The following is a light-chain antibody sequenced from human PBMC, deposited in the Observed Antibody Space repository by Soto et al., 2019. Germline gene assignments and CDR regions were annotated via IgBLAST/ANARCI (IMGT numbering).Light chain of an antibody. Sequence: EIVLTQSPDTLSLSPGERVTLSCRASQRMTNNFLAWFQQKPGLAPRLLIHGASTRASGVPDRFTGGGSWKDFLLTNSRVEPEDFAVYYCQQYGRSPFSFGHGTQLQIK. J-gene: IGKJ2*01. CDR1: QRMTNNF. CDR2: GAS. CDR3: QQYGRSPFS. V-gene: IGKV3-20*01.